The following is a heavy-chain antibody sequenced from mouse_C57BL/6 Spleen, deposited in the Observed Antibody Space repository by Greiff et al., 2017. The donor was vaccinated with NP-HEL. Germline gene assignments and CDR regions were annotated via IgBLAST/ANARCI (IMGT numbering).Heavy chain of an antibody. CDR2: ISSGSSTI. D-gene: IGHD1-1*01. CDR3: ARPHYYGSSFPYAMDY. Sequence: EVHLVESGGGLVKPGGSLKLSCAASGFTFSDYGMHWVRQAPEKGLEWVAYISSGSSTIYYADTVKGRFTISRDNAKNTLFLQMTSLRSEDTAMYYCARPHYYGSSFPYAMDYWGQGTSVTVSS. J-gene: IGHJ4*01. V-gene: IGHV5-17*01. CDR1: GFTFSDYG.